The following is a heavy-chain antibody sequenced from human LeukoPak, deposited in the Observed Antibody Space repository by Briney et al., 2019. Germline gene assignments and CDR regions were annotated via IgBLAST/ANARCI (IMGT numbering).Heavy chain of an antibody. V-gene: IGHV1-2*02. CDR1: GYTFTDYC. CDR3: ARSYFDVLTNYYMWLAP. D-gene: IGHD3-9*01. Sequence: ASVKVSCKASGYTFTDYCIRWVRQAPGQGLEWMGWINLNSGDTYYAQNFQDRVTMTGDTSISTAYLELSSLRSDDTAVFYCARSYFDVLTNYYMWLAPWGQGTLVTVSS. J-gene: IGHJ5*02. CDR2: INLNSGDT.